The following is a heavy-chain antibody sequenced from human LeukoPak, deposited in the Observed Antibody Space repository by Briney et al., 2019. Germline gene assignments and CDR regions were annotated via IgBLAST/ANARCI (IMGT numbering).Heavy chain of an antibody. Sequence: SETLSLTCTVSGGSINSYYWSWLRQPPGKGLEWIGYTHYTGSTNYNPSLKSRITMSIDASRNQFSLKLSSVTAADTAVYYCARQNITIFGVVMPWGQGTLVTVSS. CDR3: ARQNITIFGVVMP. CDR2: THYTGST. J-gene: IGHJ5*02. V-gene: IGHV4-59*08. CDR1: GGSINSYY. D-gene: IGHD3-3*01.